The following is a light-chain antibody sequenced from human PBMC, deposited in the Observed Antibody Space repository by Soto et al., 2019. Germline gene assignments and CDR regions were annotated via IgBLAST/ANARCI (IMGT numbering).Light chain of an antibody. Sequence: DIPLTQSPSFLSASVGDRVTITCRASQGISSYLAWYQQKPGKAPKLLIFAASTLQSGVPSRFSGSGSGTEFTLTINNLQPEDFATYYCQQLQTFGQGTRVEIK. J-gene: IGKJ1*01. CDR1: QGISSY. CDR3: QQLQT. CDR2: AAS. V-gene: IGKV1-9*01.